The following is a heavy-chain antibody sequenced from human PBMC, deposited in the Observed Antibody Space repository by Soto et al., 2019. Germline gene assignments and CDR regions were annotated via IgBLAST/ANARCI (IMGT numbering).Heavy chain of an antibody. D-gene: IGHD3-10*02. J-gene: IGHJ4*02. CDR2: ITGTSAFL. V-gene: IGHV3-21*01. CDR3: ARDNLAVQGAFGH. Sequence: PGGSLRLSCAASGFVFSDFQLNWVRQAPGRGLEWLASITGTSAFLFYADSIKGRFTISRDNPKNFLFLQMDSLGPEDTAVYYCARDNLAVQGAFGHWGQGALVTVSS. CDR1: GFVFSDFQ.